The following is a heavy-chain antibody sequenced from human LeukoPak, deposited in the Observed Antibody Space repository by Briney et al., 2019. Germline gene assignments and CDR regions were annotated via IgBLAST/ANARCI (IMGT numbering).Heavy chain of an antibody. J-gene: IGHJ4*02. CDR1: GFTFSGAW. CDR3: TRGPMTAPGISDY. V-gene: IGHV3-74*03. Sequence: PGGSLRLSCAASGFTFSGAWIHWVRQVPGKGLVWVSAISTDGSITEYTDSVKGRFSISRDNAKKTVSLQMDSLRAEDTAVYYCTRGPMTAPGISDYWGQGTQVTVSS. D-gene: IGHD6-13*01. CDR2: ISTDGSIT.